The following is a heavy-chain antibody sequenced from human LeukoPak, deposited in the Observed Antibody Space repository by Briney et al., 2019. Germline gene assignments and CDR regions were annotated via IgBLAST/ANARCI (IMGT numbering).Heavy chain of an antibody. CDR1: VYTFTKYA. V-gene: IGHV1-18*01. CDR3: TRGPELTRNGYHYFDY. J-gene: IGHJ4*02. D-gene: IGHD3-22*01. CDR2: ISPYNGNT. Sequence: ASVKVSCKASVYTFTKYATNWVRQAPGQGLKWMGWISPYNGNTDYAQTLQGRITMTADTYTSTAYMELRSLTSDDTAVYYCTRGPELTRNGYHYFDYWGQGSLVTVSS.